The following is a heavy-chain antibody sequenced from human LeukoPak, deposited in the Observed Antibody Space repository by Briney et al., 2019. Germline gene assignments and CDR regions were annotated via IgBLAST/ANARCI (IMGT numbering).Heavy chain of an antibody. CDR2: TYYRSKWYN. CDR3: AGEGSVGRLT. CDR1: GDSVSSNTAA. J-gene: IGHJ4*02. V-gene: IGHV6-1*01. Sequence: SQTLSLTCAISGDSVSSNTAAWNWIRQSPSRGLEWLGRTYYRSKWYNNYAVSVKSRIIINPDTSKNQFSLHLNSVTPEDTAVYYCAGEGSVGRLTWGQGTLVTVSS. D-gene: IGHD2-15*01.